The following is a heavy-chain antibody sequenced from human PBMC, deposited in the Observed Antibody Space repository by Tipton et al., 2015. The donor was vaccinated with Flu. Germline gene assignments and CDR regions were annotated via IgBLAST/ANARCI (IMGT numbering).Heavy chain of an antibody. CDR1: GYTFTSYY. CDR3: ARDIGTYDFWSGSPDWYFDL. D-gene: IGHD3-3*01. J-gene: IGHJ2*01. CDR2: INPSGGST. V-gene: IGHV1-46*01. Sequence: QMQLVQSGAEVKKPGASVKVSCKASGYTFTSYYMHWVRQAPGQGLEWMGIINPSGGSTSYAQKFQGRVTMTRDTSTSTVYMELSSLRSEDTAVYYCARDIGTYDFWSGSPDWYFDLWGRGPLVTVSS.